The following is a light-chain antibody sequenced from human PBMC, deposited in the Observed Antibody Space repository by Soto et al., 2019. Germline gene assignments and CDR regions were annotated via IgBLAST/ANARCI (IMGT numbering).Light chain of an antibody. V-gene: IGKV3-15*01. Sequence: TLSVSPGERATLSCWASQSVSSNLAWYQQKSGQAPRLLMYGASTRASGIPARFSGSGSGTEFTLTISSLQSEDFAVYYCQQNYIWARTFG. CDR2: GAS. CDR3: QQNYIWART. CDR1: QSVSSN. J-gene: IGKJ1*01.